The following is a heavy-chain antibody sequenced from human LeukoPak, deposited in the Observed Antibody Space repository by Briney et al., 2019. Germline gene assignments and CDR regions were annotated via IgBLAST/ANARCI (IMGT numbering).Heavy chain of an antibody. D-gene: IGHD1-14*01. CDR2: LTPNNGDT. CDR1: GYTFTGYY. J-gene: IGHJ3*02. V-gene: IGHV1-2*02. Sequence: GASVKVSRKASGYTFTGYYMHWLRQPPGQGLEGMGWLTPNNGDTKYTQKFQGRVTMTRDTSNSTAYMELSRMTSDDTAVYYCAREIPSTINGFDIWGQGTVITVSS. CDR3: AREIPSTINGFDI.